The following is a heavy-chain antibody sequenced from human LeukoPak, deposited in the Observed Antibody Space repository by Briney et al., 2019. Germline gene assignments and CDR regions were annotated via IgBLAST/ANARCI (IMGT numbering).Heavy chain of an antibody. D-gene: IGHD6-6*01. J-gene: IGHJ6*02. V-gene: IGHV3-23*01. CDR1: GFTFSSYA. Sequence: PGGSLRLSCAASGFTFSSYAMSWVRQAPGKGLEWVSAISGSGGSTYYADSVKGRFTISRDNSKNTLYLQMNSLRAEDTAVYYCAKGDYSSSTFYYYYGMGVWGQGTTVTVSS. CDR3: AKGDYSSSTFYYYYGMGV. CDR2: ISGSGGST.